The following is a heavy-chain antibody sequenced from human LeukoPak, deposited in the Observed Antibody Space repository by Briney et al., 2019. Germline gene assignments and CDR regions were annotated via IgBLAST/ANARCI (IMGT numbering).Heavy chain of an antibody. Sequence: PGRSLRLSCAASGFTFSSYAMHWVRQAPGKGLEWVAVISYDGRDKYHADSVKGRFTISRDNSKNTLYLQMNSLRAEDTAVYYCARDGGGISADYYFDNWGRGTLVTVSS. CDR2: ISYDGRDK. CDR1: GFTFSSYA. J-gene: IGHJ4*02. V-gene: IGHV3-30*04. D-gene: IGHD6-6*01. CDR3: ARDGGGISADYYFDN.